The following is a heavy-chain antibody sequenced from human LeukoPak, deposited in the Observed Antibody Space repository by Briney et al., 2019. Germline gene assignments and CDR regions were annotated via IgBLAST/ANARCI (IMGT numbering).Heavy chain of an antibody. CDR1: DGSISNYY. V-gene: IGHV4-59*08. Sequence: SETLSLTCTVPDGSISNYYWSWIRQPPGKGLEWIGYIYYTGSTNYNPSLKSRVTISVDTSKNQFSLKLSSVTAADTAVYYCARSSDCSGGSCYFAYWYFDLWGRGTLVTVSS. CDR2: IYYTGST. CDR3: ARSSDCSGGSCYFAYWYFDL. D-gene: IGHD2-15*01. J-gene: IGHJ2*01.